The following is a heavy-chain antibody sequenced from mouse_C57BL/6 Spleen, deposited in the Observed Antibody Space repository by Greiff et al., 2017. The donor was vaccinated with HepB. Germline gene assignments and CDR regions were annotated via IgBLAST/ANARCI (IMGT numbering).Heavy chain of an antibody. J-gene: IGHJ2*01. CDR3: ARRGCSSQYYFDY. V-gene: IGHV1-81*01. CDR2: IYPRSGNT. CDR1: GYTFTSYG. Sequence: QVQLKESGAELARPGASVKLSCKASGYTFTSYGISWVKQRTGQGLEWIGEIYPRSGNTYYNEKFKGKATLTADKASSTAYMELRSLTAEDSAVYFCARRGCSSQYYFDYWGQGTTLTVSS. D-gene: IGHD1-1*01.